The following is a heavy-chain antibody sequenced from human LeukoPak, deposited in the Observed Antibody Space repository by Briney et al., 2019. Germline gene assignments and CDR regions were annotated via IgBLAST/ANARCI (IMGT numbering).Heavy chain of an antibody. CDR1: GYTFTDYY. V-gene: IGHV1-2*02. J-gene: IGHJ3*02. Sequence: RASVKVSCKASGYTFTDYYIHWVRQAPGQWLEWLGWINPNSGGTKYAQKFQGRVTMTRDPSISTAYMELSRLKSDDTAVYYCARPQLLSPFDIWGQGTMVTVSS. CDR3: ARPQLLSPFDI. CDR2: INPNSGGT. D-gene: IGHD2-2*01.